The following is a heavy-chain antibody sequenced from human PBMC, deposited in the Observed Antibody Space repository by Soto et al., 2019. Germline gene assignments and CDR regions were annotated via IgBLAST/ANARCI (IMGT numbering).Heavy chain of an antibody. CDR2: ISGSGGST. CDR3: AKWYNYCSGVSCYNNFDY. CDR1: GFTFSSYA. V-gene: IGHV3-23*01. J-gene: IGHJ4*02. D-gene: IGHD2-15*01. Sequence: GGSLRLSCAASGFTFSSYAMSWVRQAPGKGLEWVSAISGSGGSTYYADSVKGRFTISRDNSKNTLYLQMNSLRAEDTAVYYCAKWYNYCSGVSCYNNFDYWGQGTLVTVSS.